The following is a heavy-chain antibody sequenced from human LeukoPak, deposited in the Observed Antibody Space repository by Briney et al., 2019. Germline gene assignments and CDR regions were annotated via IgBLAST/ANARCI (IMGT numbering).Heavy chain of an antibody. Sequence: GASVKVSCKASEYTFTGYYMHWVRQAPGQGLEWMGRINPNSGGTNYAQKFQGRVTMTRDTSISTAYMELSRLRSDDTAVYYCARGTYYYDSSGYFDYWGQGTPVTVSS. CDR2: INPNSGGT. J-gene: IGHJ4*02. V-gene: IGHV1-2*06. D-gene: IGHD3-22*01. CDR3: ARGTYYYDSSGYFDY. CDR1: EYTFTGYY.